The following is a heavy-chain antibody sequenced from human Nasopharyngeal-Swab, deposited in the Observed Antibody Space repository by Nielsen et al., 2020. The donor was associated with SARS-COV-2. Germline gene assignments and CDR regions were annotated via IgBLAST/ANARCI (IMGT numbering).Heavy chain of an antibody. CDR3: GRGVGFCHCCDDS. J-gene: IGHJ4*02. CDR2: INEYGSTI. V-gene: IGHV3-74*01. Sequence: GESLKISCAASGFTFSHVWMHWVRQAPGQGLVWVSRINEYGSTINYADFAMGRFTISRDNANNMVYLQMNSLRPEDTGVYYCGRGVGFCHCCDDSWGQGTLVTVS. D-gene: IGHD2-21*01. CDR1: GFTFSHVW.